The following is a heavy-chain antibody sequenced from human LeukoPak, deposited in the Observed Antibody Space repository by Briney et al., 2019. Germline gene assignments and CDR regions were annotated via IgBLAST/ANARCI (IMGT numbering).Heavy chain of an antibody. CDR1: GFTFSSYG. Sequence: PGGSLRLSCAASGFTFSSYGMHWVRQAPGKGLEWVAFIRYDGSNKYYADSVKGRFTISRDNSKNTLYLQMNSLRAEDTAVYYCASCLWLLEYFHHWGQGTLVTVSS. D-gene: IGHD3-9*01. J-gene: IGHJ1*01. CDR3: ASCLWLLEYFHH. CDR2: IRYDGSNK. V-gene: IGHV3-30*02.